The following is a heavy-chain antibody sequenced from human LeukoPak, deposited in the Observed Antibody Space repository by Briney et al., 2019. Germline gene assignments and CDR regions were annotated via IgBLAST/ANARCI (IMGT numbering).Heavy chain of an antibody. CDR2: IKVDGSEE. V-gene: IGHV3-7*01. Sequence: GGSLRLSCAASGFTFSSYWMSWVRQTPEKGLEWVANIKVDGSEEYYVDSVKGRFTVSRDNAKNSLYLQMNSLRAEDTAVYYCARDSGIRTVDYWGQGTLGIVSS. CDR1: GFTFSSYW. CDR3: ARDSGIRTVDY. D-gene: IGHD3-10*01. J-gene: IGHJ4*02.